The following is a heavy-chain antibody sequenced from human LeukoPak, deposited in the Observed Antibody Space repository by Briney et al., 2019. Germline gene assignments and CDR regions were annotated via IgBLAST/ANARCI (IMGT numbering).Heavy chain of an antibody. CDR1: EFTFSSYE. CDR3: ARPWGSGWYFFDY. D-gene: IGHD6-19*01. CDR2: ISSGGSTI. V-gene: IGHV3-48*03. J-gene: IGHJ4*02. Sequence: GGSLRLSCAASEFTFSSYEMNWVRQAPGKGLDWVSFISSGGSTIYYADSVKGRFTISRDNAKNTLYLQMNSLRVEDTAVYYCARPWGSGWYFFDYWGQGTLVTVSS.